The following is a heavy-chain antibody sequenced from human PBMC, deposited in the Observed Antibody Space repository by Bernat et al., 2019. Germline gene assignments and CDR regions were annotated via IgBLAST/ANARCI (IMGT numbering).Heavy chain of an antibody. V-gene: IGHV3-30-3*01. CDR2: ISYDGSHN. D-gene: IGHD3-16*01. Sequence: QVHLVESGGGVVQPGRSPRLSCAASGFTFNSYPMHWVRQAPGKGLEWVAVISYDGSHNYSADSVKGRFTISRDNSKNTLYLQMNSVGADDTAVYYCARDPLGWGQGTLVTVSS. J-gene: IGHJ4*02. CDR1: GFTFNSYP. CDR3: ARDPLG.